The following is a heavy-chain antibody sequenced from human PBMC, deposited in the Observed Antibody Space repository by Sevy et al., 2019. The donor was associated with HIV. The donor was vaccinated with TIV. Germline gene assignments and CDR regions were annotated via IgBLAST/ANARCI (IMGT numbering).Heavy chain of an antibody. CDR1: GGSFSGYY. J-gene: IGHJ4*02. CDR2: ITHSENT. Sequence: SETLSLTCAVYGGSFSGYYWTFFCQPPGKGLEWIGEITHSENTNSNPSLKSRVTISVDTSKNQFSLKLTSVTAADTAVYFCARGRYDKYVWGSYRPTYFDYWGQGSLVTVSS. V-gene: IGHV4-34*01. CDR3: ARGRYDKYVWGSYRPTYFDY. D-gene: IGHD3-16*02.